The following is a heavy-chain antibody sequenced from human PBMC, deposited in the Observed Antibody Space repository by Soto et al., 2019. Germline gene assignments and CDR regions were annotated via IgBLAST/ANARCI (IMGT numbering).Heavy chain of an antibody. Sequence: QVQLVQSGAEVKKPGSSVKVSCKASGGTFSSYTISWVRQAPGQGLEWMGRIIPILGIANYAQKFQGRVTITADKSTSTAYMELSSLRSEDTAVYYCVSESFWSGYPNYYYYMDVWGKGTTVTVSS. D-gene: IGHD3-3*01. CDR1: GGTFSSYT. V-gene: IGHV1-69*02. CDR3: VSESFWSGYPNYYYYMDV. J-gene: IGHJ6*03. CDR2: IIPILGIA.